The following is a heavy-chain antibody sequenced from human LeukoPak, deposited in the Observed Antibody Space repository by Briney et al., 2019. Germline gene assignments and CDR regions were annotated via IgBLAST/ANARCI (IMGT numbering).Heavy chain of an antibody. V-gene: IGHV3-21*01. CDR3: ARSQSLGY. J-gene: IGHJ4*02. D-gene: IGHD1-26*01. CDR2: ISSSSTYI. Sequence: PGGSLRLSCAASGFTFSGYALNWVRQAPGKGLEWVSYISSSSTYIYYADSVKGRFTISRDSAKNSLYLQMNSLRAEDTAMYYCARSQSLGYWGQGTLVTVSS. CDR1: GFTFSGYA.